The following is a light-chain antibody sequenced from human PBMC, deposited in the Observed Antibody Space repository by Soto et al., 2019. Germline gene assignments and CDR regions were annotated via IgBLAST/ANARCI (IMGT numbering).Light chain of an antibody. V-gene: IGLV4-69*01. CDR3: QTWGTGILV. CDR2: INSDGRH. Sequence: QLVLTQSPSASASLGASVKLTCTLSSRHSSYAIAWHQQQPEKGPRSLMKINSDGRHTKGDVIPDRFSGSSSGTERYLTISSLQYEDKADYYCQTWGTGILVFGGGTKLTVL. CDR1: SRHSSYA. J-gene: IGLJ2*01.